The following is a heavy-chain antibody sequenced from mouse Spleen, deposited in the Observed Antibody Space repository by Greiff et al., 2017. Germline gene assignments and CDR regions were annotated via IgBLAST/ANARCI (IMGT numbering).Heavy chain of an antibody. CDR1: GYTFTSYW. V-gene: IGHV1-5*01. J-gene: IGHJ2*01. D-gene: IGHD1-1*01. Sequence: EVQLQESGTVLARPGASVKMSCKASGYTFTSYWMHWVKQRPGQGLEWIGAIYPGNSDTSYNQKFKGEAKLTAVTSTSTAYMELSSLTNEDSAVYYCTRSFTTVYYFDYWGQGTTLTVSS. CDR3: TRSFTTVYYFDY. CDR2: IYPGNSDT.